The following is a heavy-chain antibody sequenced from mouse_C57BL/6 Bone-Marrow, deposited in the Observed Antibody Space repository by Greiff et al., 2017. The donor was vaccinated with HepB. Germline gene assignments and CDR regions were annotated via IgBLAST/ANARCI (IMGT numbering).Heavy chain of an antibody. J-gene: IGHJ3*01. CDR2: IDPANGNT. CDR3: ARGYSNFPWFAY. CDR1: GFNIKNTY. Sequence: EVNVVESVAELVRPGASVKLSCTASGFNIKNTYMHWVKQRPEQGLEWIGRIDPANGNTKYAPKFQGKATITADTSSNTAYLQLSSLTSEDTAIYYCARGYSNFPWFAYWGQGTLVTVSA. V-gene: IGHV14-3*01. D-gene: IGHD2-5*01.